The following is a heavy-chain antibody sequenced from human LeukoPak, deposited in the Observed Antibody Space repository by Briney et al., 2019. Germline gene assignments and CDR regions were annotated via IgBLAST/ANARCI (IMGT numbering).Heavy chain of an antibody. J-gene: IGHJ4*02. CDR2: ITPFNGNT. D-gene: IGHD6-13*01. CDR3: ASSGGSSWYLDS. V-gene: IGHV1-45*02. Sequence: SVKVSCKASGYTFTGYYIHWVRQAPGQALEWMGWITPFNGNTNYAQKFQDRVTITRDRSMSTAYMELSSLRSEDTAMYYCASSGGSSWYLDSWGQGTLVTVSS. CDR1: GYTFTGYY.